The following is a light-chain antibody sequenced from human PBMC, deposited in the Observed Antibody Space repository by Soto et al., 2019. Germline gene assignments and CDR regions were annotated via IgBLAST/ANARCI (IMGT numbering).Light chain of an antibody. V-gene: IGKV1-16*01. Sequence: DIQMTQSPSSLSASVGDRVTITCRASQDIKNFLIWFQQKPGKAPKSLIYGASNLQSGVPSRFSGSGSGTDFTLTISSLQPEDVATYYCQHYESSPLTFGGGTRVEIK. J-gene: IGKJ4*01. CDR1: QDIKNF. CDR3: QHYESSPLT. CDR2: GAS.